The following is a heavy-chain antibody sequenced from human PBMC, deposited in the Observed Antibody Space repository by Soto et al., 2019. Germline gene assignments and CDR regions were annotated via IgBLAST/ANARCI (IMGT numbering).Heavy chain of an antibody. J-gene: IGHJ4*02. CDR1: GGSINSASYH. Sequence: QVQLQESGPGLVQPSETLSLTCSVSGGSINSASYHWSWLRQHPGKGLEFIGYIFYTGSTYYNPSLETRLTISVDTSKNDVSLRLNAVTAAATAVYYGARLDYGDSAFDSWGRGILVTVSS. V-gene: IGHV4-31*03. D-gene: IGHD4-17*01. CDR3: ARLDYGDSAFDS. CDR2: IFYTGST.